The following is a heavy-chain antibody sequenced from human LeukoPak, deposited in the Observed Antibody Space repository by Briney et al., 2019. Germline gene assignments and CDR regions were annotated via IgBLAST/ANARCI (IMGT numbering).Heavy chain of an antibody. CDR3: ASVPGPSFRYYFDH. J-gene: IGHJ4*02. CDR2: VDPEDGET. CDR1: GYTFTDYY. Sequence: ASVKVSSKLSGYTFTDYYMHWVQQAPEKGLEWVGLVDPEDGETIYAEKFQDRVAITADPSTDTTYMELSSLRSEDTAVYYCASVPGPSFRYYFDHWGQGTLVTVSS. V-gene: IGHV1-69-2*01. D-gene: IGHD3-10*01.